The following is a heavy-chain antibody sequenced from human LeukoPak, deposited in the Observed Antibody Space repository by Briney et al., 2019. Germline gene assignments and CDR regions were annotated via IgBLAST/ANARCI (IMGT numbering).Heavy chain of an antibody. D-gene: IGHD2-2*01. J-gene: IGHJ5*02. Sequence: GGSLRLSCAASGFPFSNHPMRWVGQAPGKGLEWVSDLSGSGGSTYYADSVTGRFTISRDNAKNTLYLQMNSLKAQDTAVYYCAKGSSVFLSSTSSWGQGTLVTVSS. CDR1: GFPFSNHP. CDR3: AKGSSVFLSSTSS. CDR2: LSGSGGST. V-gene: IGHV3-23*01.